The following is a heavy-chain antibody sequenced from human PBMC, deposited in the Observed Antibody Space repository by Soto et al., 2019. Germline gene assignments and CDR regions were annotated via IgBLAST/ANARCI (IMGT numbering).Heavy chain of an antibody. V-gene: IGHV3-30-3*01. J-gene: IGHJ4*02. CDR3: ARLLATTVSALGY. Sequence: QVQLVQSGGGVVQTGNSLRLSCTGSGLTFTSSSFHCVRQAPGKGLEWVAVISENGDRQYSTESVRGRFLISRDSSKNTVYLQMNSLRPEDTGVYFCARLLATTVSALGYWGQGALVTVSS. D-gene: IGHD4-17*01. CDR2: ISENGDRQ. CDR1: GLTFTSSS.